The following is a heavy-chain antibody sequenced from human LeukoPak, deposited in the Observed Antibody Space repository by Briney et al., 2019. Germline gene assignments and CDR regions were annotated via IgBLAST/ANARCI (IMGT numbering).Heavy chain of an antibody. Sequence: SETLSLTCAVYGGSFRGYYWIWIRQPPGKGLEWIGEINHSGSTNYNPSLKSRVTISVDTSKNQFSLKLSSVTAADTAVYYCARVSRGDYGPRIYYWGQGTLVTVSS. J-gene: IGHJ4*02. D-gene: IGHD4-17*01. V-gene: IGHV4-34*01. CDR3: ARVSRGDYGPRIYY. CDR1: GGSFRGYY. CDR2: INHSGST.